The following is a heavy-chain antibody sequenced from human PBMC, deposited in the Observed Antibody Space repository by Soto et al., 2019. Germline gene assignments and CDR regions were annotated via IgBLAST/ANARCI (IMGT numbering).Heavy chain of an antibody. D-gene: IGHD3-16*02. J-gene: IGHJ4*02. CDR2: IYPGDSDT. Sequence: GESLKISCKGSGYSFTSYWIGWVRQMPGKGLEWIGSIYPGDSDTRYSPSFQGQVTISADKSISTAYLQWSSLKVSDTAMYYCARTTALGELSLFDYWGQGTLVTVSS. CDR1: GYSFTSYW. V-gene: IGHV5-51*01. CDR3: ARTTALGELSLFDY.